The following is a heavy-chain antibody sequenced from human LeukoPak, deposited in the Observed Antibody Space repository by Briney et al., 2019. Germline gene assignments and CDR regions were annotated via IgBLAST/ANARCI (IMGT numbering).Heavy chain of an antibody. Sequence: GRSLRLSCAASGFTFSDYAMHWVRQAPGKGLEWVAVITFDGSSKYYGDSMKGRFTISRDNSKNTLYLQMNSLRAEDTAVYYCARNPPRTTFDIWGQGTMVTVSS. J-gene: IGHJ3*02. CDR2: ITFDGSSK. D-gene: IGHD2-8*01. CDR3: ARNPPRTTFDI. CDR1: GFTFSDYA. V-gene: IGHV3-30*04.